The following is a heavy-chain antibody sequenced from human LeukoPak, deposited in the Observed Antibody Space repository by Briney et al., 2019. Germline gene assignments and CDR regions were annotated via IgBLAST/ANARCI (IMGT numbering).Heavy chain of an antibody. CDR3: ARNGAPYYDFWSGFDWFDP. V-gene: IGHV4-61*01. CDR2: IYYSGST. CDR1: GGSVSSGSYY. Sequence: SETLSLTCTVSGGSVSSGSYYWSWIRQPPGKGLEWIGYIYYSGSTNYNPSLKSRVTISVDTSKSQFSLKLSSVTAADTAVYYCARNGAPYYDFWSGFDWFDPWGQGTLVTVSS. J-gene: IGHJ5*02. D-gene: IGHD3-3*01.